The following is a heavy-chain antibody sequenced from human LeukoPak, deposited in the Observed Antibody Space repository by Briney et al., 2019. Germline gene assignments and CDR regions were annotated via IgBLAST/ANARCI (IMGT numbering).Heavy chain of an antibody. Sequence: GGSLRLSCAASGFSFSDYSMNWVRQAPGKGLEWVSFISSYSTYIYYADSLKGRFTISRDNAKNSLYPQMNSLRAEDTAVYYCARDSFAGYDSSGYSSYDYWGQGTLVTVSS. CDR2: ISSYSTYI. CDR1: GFSFSDYS. CDR3: ARDSFAGYDSSGYSSYDY. J-gene: IGHJ4*02. D-gene: IGHD3-22*01. V-gene: IGHV3-21*01.